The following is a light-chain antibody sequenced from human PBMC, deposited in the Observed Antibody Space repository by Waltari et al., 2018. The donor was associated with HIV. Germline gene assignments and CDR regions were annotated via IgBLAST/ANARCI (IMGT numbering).Light chain of an antibody. J-gene: IGLJ3*02. Sequence: AVTQPASVAGLPGQSTTMSCTGGVSAFGLYNFVPLYQQHSGKPPKLILFDVDSRASGVSDRFSGSMSGNTASLTISGLRAEDEAHYYCASFTGDNTVMFGGGTEVTVL. CDR1: VSAFGLYNF. V-gene: IGLV2-14*03. CDR2: DVD. CDR3: ASFTGDNTVM.